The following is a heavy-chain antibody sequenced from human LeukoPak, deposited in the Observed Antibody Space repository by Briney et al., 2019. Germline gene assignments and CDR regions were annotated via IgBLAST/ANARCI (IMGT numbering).Heavy chain of an antibody. J-gene: IGHJ3*02. CDR1: GGSISSYY. V-gene: IGHV4-39*07. D-gene: IGHD6-19*01. Sequence: SETLSLTCTVSGGSISSYYWGWIRQPPGKGLEWIGSIYYSGSTYYNPSLKSRVTISVDTSKNQFSLKLSSVTAADTAVYYCARYSSGWYDDAFDIWGQGTMVTVSS. CDR2: IYYSGST. CDR3: ARYSSGWYDDAFDI.